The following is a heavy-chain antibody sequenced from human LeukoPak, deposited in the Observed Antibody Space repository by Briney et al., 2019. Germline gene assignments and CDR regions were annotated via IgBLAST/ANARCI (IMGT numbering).Heavy chain of an antibody. CDR3: ASSRGYDVGGYFDY. CDR2: IIPIFGTA. J-gene: IGHJ4*02. Sequence: AASVKVSCKASGGTFSSYAISWVRQAPGQGLEWMGGIIPIFGTANYAQKFQGRVTITADESTSTAYMELSSLRSEDTAVYYCASSRGYDVGGYFDYWGQGTLVTVSS. D-gene: IGHD5-12*01. V-gene: IGHV1-69*13. CDR1: GGTFSSYA.